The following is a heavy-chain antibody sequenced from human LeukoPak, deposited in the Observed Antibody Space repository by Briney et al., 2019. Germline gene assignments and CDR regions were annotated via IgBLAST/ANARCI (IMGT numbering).Heavy chain of an antibody. V-gene: IGHV1-3*01. CDR2: INAGNGDT. CDR3: ARGRWVAPRQGYYLDY. J-gene: IGHJ4*02. D-gene: IGHD5-12*01. Sequence: EASVKVSCKASGYTFTDYAMQWVRQAPGQSLEWMGWINAGNGDTKYSQMFQGRVTITRDTSASTAYMELSSLRSEDTAVYYRARGRWVAPRQGYYLDYWGQGTLVTVSS. CDR1: GYTFTDYA.